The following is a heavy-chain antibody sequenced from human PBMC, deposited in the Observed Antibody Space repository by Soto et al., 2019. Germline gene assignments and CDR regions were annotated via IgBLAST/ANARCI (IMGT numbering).Heavy chain of an antibody. D-gene: IGHD6-6*01. Sequence: QVQLVQSGAEVKKPGSSVKVSCKASGGTLSIYGSSWVRQAPGQGIEWMGGTIPIFGTPNYAQKFQGRVTITADKSTSTAYMELSSLRSEDTAVYYCASPYTSSFAFDIWGQGTVVTVSS. V-gene: IGHV1-69*06. J-gene: IGHJ3*02. CDR3: ASPYTSSFAFDI. CDR2: TIPIFGTP. CDR1: GGTLSIYG.